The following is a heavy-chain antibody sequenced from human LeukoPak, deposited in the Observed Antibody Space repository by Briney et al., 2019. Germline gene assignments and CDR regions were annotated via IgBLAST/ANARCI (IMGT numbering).Heavy chain of an antibody. Sequence: QPGGSLRLSCAASGFTFSSYWMSWVRQAPGKGLEWVANIKQDGSEKYYVDSVKGRFTISRDNAENSLYLQMNSLRAEDTAVYYCARVRRGTMVRGAPYYFDYWGQGTLVTVSS. CDR3: ARVRRGTMVRGAPYYFDY. CDR1: GFTFSSYW. D-gene: IGHD3-10*01. J-gene: IGHJ4*02. CDR2: IKQDGSEK. V-gene: IGHV3-7*03.